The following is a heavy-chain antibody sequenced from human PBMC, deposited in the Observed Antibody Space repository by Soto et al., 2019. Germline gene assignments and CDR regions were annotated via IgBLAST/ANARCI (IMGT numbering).Heavy chain of an antibody. J-gene: IGHJ6*02. Sequence: QVQLQESGPGLVKPSETLSLTCTVSGGSISSYYWSWIRQPPGKGLEWIGYIYYSGSTNYNPSLKSRVTLSVDTSKNQFSLKLSSVTAADTAVYYCARHSSSNYYYYGMDVWGQGTTVTVSS. CDR1: GGSISSYY. D-gene: IGHD6-6*01. V-gene: IGHV4-59*08. CDR3: ARHSSSNYYYYGMDV. CDR2: IYYSGST.